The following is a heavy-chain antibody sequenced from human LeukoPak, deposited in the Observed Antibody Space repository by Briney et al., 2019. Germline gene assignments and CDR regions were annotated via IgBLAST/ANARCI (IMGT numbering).Heavy chain of an antibody. J-gene: IGHJ4*02. CDR3: ARALGEYYYDSSGYYLLY. CDR2: IYSGGST. Sequence: PGGSLRLSCAASGFTFSSYTMSWVRQAPGKGLEWVAVIYSGGSTYYADSVKGRFTISRDNSKNPLYLQMNSLRAEDTDVYYCARALGEYYYDSSGYYLLYWGQGTLVTVSS. CDR1: GFTFSSYT. D-gene: IGHD3-22*01. V-gene: IGHV3-53*01.